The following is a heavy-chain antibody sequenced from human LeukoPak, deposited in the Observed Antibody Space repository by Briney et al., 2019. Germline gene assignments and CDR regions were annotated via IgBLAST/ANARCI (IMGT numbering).Heavy chain of an antibody. J-gene: IGHJ6*02. Sequence: GGSLRLSCAASGFTFSSYSMNWVRQAPGKGLEWVSYISVSSSGIYYADSVKGRFTISRDNAKNSLYLQMNSLRAEDTAVYYCARDRAAGAGTIYYYYGMDVWGQGTTVTVSS. CDR2: ISVSSSGI. CDR3: ARDRAAGAGTIYYYYGMDV. V-gene: IGHV3-21*05. CDR1: GFTFSSYS. D-gene: IGHD6-13*01.